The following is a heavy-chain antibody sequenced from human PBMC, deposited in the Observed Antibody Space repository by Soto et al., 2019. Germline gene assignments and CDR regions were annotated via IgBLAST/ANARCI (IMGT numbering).Heavy chain of an antibody. CDR2: IPYDGSNK. D-gene: IGHD6-19*01. CDR1: GFTFSSYA. J-gene: IGHJ3*02. Sequence: GGSLRLSCAASGFTFSSYAMHWVLQAPGKGLEWVTVIPYDGSNKYYADSVKGRFTISRDNSKNTLYLQMNSPSAEDTAVYHCARPLKAEAAFDICGQGTMVT. V-gene: IGHV3-30-3*01. CDR3: ARPLKAEAAFDI.